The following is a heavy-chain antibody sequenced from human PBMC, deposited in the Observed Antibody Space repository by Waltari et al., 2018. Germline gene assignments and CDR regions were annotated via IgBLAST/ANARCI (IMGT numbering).Heavy chain of an antibody. D-gene: IGHD6-19*01. J-gene: IGHJ4*02. CDR2: INSDGSST. CDR3: ARGANTIAVAARGVDY. Sequence: EVQLVEYGGGLVQPGGSLRLSCAASGFPFSSYWMHWVRQAPGKGLVWVSRINSDGSSTSYADSVKGRFTISRDNAKNTLYLQMNSLRAEDTAVYYCARGANTIAVAARGVDYWGQGTLVTVSS. CDR1: GFPFSSYW. V-gene: IGHV3-74*01.